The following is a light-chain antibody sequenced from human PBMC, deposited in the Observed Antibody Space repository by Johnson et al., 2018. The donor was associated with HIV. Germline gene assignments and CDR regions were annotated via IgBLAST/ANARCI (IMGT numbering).Light chain of an antibody. CDR2: ENN. V-gene: IGLV1-51*02. Sequence: QSVLTQPPSVSAAPGQKVSISCSGSSSNIGNNYVSWYQQLPGTAPKLLIHENNKRPTGITDRFSGSKSGTSATLAITGLQTGDEADYYCGTWDSSLRVGVFGTGTKVTVL. J-gene: IGLJ1*01. CDR3: GTWDSSLRVGV. CDR1: SSNIGNNY.